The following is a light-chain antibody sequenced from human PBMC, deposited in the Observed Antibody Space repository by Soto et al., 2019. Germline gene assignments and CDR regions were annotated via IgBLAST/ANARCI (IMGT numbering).Light chain of an antibody. CDR2: ATS. V-gene: IGKV1-12*01. CDR1: QSVTSC. J-gene: IGKJ4*01. CDR3: QHYNSCPLT. Sequence: DIQLTQSPATLSSSAGDRVTLSCRASQSVTSCLAWYQQKPGKAPKLLIYATSSLETGVPSRFSGSGSGTDFTLTISSLQPDDFAIYYCQHYNSCPLTFGGGTKVDIK.